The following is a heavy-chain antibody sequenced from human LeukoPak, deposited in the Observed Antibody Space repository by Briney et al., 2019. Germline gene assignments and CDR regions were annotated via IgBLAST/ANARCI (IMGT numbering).Heavy chain of an antibody. J-gene: IGHJ3*02. D-gene: IGHD3-10*01. CDR3: AKDKSAMVRGVGDAFDI. CDR1: GFTFSSYA. CDR2: ISWNSGST. Sequence: PGGSLRLSCAASGFTFSSYAMYWVRQAPGKGLEWVSGISWNSGSTGYADSVKGRFTISRDNAKNSLYLQMNSLRAEDTALYYCAKDKSAMVRGVGDAFDIWGQGTMVTVSS. V-gene: IGHV3-9*01.